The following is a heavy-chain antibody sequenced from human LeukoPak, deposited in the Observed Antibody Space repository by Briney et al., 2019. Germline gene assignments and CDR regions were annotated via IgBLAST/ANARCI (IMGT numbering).Heavy chain of an antibody. J-gene: IGHJ4*02. CDR3: ATFRWGVGFEY. V-gene: IGHV4-34*01. D-gene: IGHD3-16*01. Sequence: SETLSLTCAVYGGSFSGYYWTCIRQPPGKGPEWIGEINHSGSTNYNPSLKSRVTISVDTSKNEFSLRLNSVTAADTAVYYCATFRWGVGFEYWGQGTLVTVSS. CDR1: GGSFSGYY. CDR2: INHSGST.